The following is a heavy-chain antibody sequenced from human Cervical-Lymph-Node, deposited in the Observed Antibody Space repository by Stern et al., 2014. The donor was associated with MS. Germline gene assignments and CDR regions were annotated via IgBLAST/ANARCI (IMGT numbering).Heavy chain of an antibody. CDR1: GFTFSDYY. D-gene: IGHD5-24*01. CDR3: ARDAYNYVY. V-gene: IGHV3-11*01. Sequence: QVQLVESGGGLVRPGGSLRLSCATSGFTFSDYYMSWILLAPGTGLEWVSYISLDGGSIYYADSVKGRFTISRDTAKNSLYLQMNDLRAEDTAMYYCARDAYNYVYWGQGTLVTVSS. J-gene: IGHJ4*02. CDR2: ISLDGGSI.